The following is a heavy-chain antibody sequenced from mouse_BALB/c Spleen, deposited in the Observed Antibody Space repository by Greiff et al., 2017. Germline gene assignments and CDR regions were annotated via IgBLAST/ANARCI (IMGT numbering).Heavy chain of an antibody. D-gene: IGHD4-1*02. CDR3: AVNWDAWFAY. V-gene: IGHV1-77*01. Sequence: QVQLQQSGAELARPGASVKLSCKASGYTFTDYYINWVKQRTGQGLEWIGEIYPGSGNTYYNEKFKGKATLTADKSSSTAYMQLSSLTSEDSAVYICAVNWDAWFAYWGEGTLVTVSA. CDR2: IYPGSGNT. J-gene: IGHJ3*01. CDR1: GYTFTDYY.